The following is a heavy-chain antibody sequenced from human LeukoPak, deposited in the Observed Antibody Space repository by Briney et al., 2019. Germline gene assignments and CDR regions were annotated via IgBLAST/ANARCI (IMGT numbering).Heavy chain of an antibody. V-gene: IGHV4-39*01. CDR3: ARHGDDYGGKGEFDY. D-gene: IGHD4-23*01. Sequence: SETLSLTCTVSGGSISSSSYYWGWIRQPPGKGLEWIGSIYYSGSTYYNPSLKSRVTISVDTSKNQFSLKLSSVTAADTAVYYCARHGDDYGGKGEFDYWGQGTLVTVSS. CDR1: GGSISSSSYY. J-gene: IGHJ4*02. CDR2: IYYSGST.